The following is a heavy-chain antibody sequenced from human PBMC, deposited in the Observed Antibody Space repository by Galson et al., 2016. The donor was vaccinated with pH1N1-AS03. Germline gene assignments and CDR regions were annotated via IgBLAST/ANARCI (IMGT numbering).Heavy chain of an antibody. V-gene: IGHV5-10-1*01. Sequence: QSGAEVKKPGQSLRISCKGSGYRFASYWITWVRQVPGKGLEWMGNFDPNDSNTMYRPSLQGHVNFSSDRSINTASLEWNTLRASNTALYYCARFDPFISAGINTYYYGLDVWGQGTTVTVS. CDR3: ARFDPFISAGINTYYYGLDV. CDR2: FDPNDSNT. D-gene: IGHD2/OR15-2a*01. J-gene: IGHJ6*02. CDR1: GYRFASYW.